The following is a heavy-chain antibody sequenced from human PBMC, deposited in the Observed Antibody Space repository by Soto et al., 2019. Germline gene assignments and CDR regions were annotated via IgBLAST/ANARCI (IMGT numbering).Heavy chain of an antibody. CDR3: ARDPGSSSGNT. J-gene: IGHJ5*01. CDR1: A. CDR2: INAGNGNT. Sequence: ALRSAHQDNEQRLEWMGWINAGNGNTKYSQKFQGRVTITRDTSASTAYMELSSLRSEDTAVYYCARDPGSSSGNTCGHGTPVS. V-gene: IGHV1-3*01. D-gene: IGHD5-18*01.